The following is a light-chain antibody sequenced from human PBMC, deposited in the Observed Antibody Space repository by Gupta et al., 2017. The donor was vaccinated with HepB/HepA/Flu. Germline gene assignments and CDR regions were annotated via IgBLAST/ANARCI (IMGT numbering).Light chain of an antibody. J-gene: IGLJ2*01. CDR1: SSNIGAGYD. CDR3: QSYDSSLSGRVV. CDR2: GNS. Sequence: SVLTQPPSLSGAPGHRVTISCTGSSSNIGAGYDVHWYQQLPGTAPKLLIYGNSNRPSGVPDRFSGSKSGTSASLAITGLQAEDEADYYCQSYDSSLSGRVVFGGGTKLTVL. V-gene: IGLV1-40*01.